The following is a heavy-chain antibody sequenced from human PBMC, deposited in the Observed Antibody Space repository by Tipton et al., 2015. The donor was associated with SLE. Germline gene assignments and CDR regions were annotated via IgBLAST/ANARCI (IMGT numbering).Heavy chain of an antibody. Sequence: TLSLTCTVAGGSISSYYWGWIRQSPGKGLEWIGYIYYSGSANYNPSLKSRVTISVDTSKNQFSLKLSSVTAADTAVYYCARHRMMDSSSWAYYFDYWGQGTLVTVSS. J-gene: IGHJ4*02. CDR3: ARHRMMDSSSWAYYFDY. CDR2: IYYSGSA. V-gene: IGHV4-59*08. D-gene: IGHD6-13*01. CDR1: GGSISSYY.